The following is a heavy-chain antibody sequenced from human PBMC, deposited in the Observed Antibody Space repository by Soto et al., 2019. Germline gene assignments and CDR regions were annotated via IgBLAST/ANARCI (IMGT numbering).Heavy chain of an antibody. J-gene: IGHJ4*02. CDR2: VNPTT. V-gene: IGHV1-46*01. CDR1: GYDFFKYN. D-gene: IGHD5-12*01. Sequence: QVQLVQSGAEVKKPGASVKVSCKTSGYDFFKYNMHWVRQAPGQGLEWMGIVNPTTYYAQKFQGRVTMTRDTSTSTVYMELSSLRSEDTAVYYCARGGPELATIGSFDYWGQGTLVTVSS. CDR3: ARGGPELATIGSFDY.